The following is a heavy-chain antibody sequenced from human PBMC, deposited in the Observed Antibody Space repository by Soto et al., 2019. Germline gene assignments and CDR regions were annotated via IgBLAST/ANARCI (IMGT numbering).Heavy chain of an antibody. J-gene: IGHJ6*02. Sequence: SETLSLTCTVSGYSINSGFFWGWIRQPPGKGLEWIGSVFHSGTTYITPSLRSRVSISVDTSKNQFSLDLRSVTAADTAVYYCARYRGYYYDSSGYYPSSYYYFGMDVWGQGTTVTVSS. D-gene: IGHD3-22*01. CDR2: VFHSGTT. CDR1: GYSINSGFF. V-gene: IGHV4-38-2*02. CDR3: ARYRGYYYDSSGYYPSSYYYFGMDV.